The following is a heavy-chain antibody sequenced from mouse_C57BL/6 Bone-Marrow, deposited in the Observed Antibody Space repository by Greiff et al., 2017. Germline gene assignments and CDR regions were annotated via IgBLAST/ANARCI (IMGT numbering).Heavy chain of an antibody. D-gene: IGHD1-1*02. CDR3: AREVEKLWPDGLAY. Sequence: VQLQQSGAELVKPGASVKISCKASGYAFSSYWMNWVKQRPGKGLEWIGQIYPGDGDTNYNGKFKGQDTLTADKSSSTAYMQLSSLTSEDSAVYFCAREVEKLWPDGLAYWGQGTLVTVSA. J-gene: IGHJ3*01. V-gene: IGHV1-80*01. CDR2: IYPGDGDT. CDR1: GYAFSSYW.